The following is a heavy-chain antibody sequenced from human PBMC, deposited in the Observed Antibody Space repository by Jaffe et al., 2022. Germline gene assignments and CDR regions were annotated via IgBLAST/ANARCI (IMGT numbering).Heavy chain of an antibody. CDR1: GGSISSSSYY. Sequence: QLQLQESGPGLVKPSETLSLTCTVSGGSISSSSYYWGWIRQPPGKGLEWIGSIYYSGSTYYNPSLKSRVTISVDTSKNQFSLKLSSVTAADTAVYYCARHHLGYCTGGVCYLHSLPRRSVYYFDYWGQGTLVTVSS. D-gene: IGHD2-8*02. V-gene: IGHV4-39*01. J-gene: IGHJ4*02. CDR2: IYYSGST. CDR3: ARHHLGYCTGGVCYLHSLPRRSVYYFDY.